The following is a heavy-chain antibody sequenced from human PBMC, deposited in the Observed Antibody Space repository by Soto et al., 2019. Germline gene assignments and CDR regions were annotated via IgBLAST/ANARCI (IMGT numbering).Heavy chain of an antibody. D-gene: IGHD1-1*01. CDR1: GYTFSSYG. CDR3: ARLEHNFGPHDY. V-gene: IGHV1-18*01. Sequence: QVQLAQSGAEVKKPGASVTVCCKASGYTFSSYGISWVRQAPGQGLEWVGWISVHNGYTKYATELQGRVTMTTDTSTSTAYMELRSLRSDDSAVYFCARLEHNFGPHDYWGQETLVTVTS. CDR2: ISVHNGYT. J-gene: IGHJ4*02.